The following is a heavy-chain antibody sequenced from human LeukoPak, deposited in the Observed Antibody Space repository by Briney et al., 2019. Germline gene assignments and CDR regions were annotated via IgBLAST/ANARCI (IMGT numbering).Heavy chain of an antibody. CDR2: ISGSGGST. J-gene: IGHJ5*02. D-gene: IGHD5-12*01. Sequence: GGSLRLSCAASGFTFSSYEMNWVRQTPGKGLEWVSSISGSGGSTYYADSVKGRFTISRDNSKKTLYLQMNSLRAEDTALYYCAKEQRGYSGYMVGSCFDPWGQGTPVTVSS. CDR3: AKEQRGYSGYMVGSCFDP. V-gene: IGHV3-23*01. CDR1: GFTFSSYE.